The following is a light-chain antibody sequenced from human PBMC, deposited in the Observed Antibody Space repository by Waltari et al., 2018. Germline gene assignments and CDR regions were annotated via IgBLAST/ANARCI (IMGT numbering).Light chain of an antibody. CDR1: TTDLGPFDY. Sequence: QSALPQPASVSASPGLSITISCSGSTTDLGPFDYLSWYQQYPGKAPKLILYQVTIRPSGVSNRFSGSKSGNTASLTISGLQTDDEAIYYCSSYTDSTTVVFGGGTVVTVL. V-gene: IGLV2-14*01. CDR3: SSYTDSTTVV. J-gene: IGLJ2*01. CDR2: QVT.